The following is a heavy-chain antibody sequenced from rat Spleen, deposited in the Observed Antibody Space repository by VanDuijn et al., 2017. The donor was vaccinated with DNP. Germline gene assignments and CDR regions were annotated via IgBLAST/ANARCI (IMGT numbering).Heavy chain of an antibody. Sequence: EVQLVESGGDLVQPGKSLKLSCVASGFTFSYYWMTWIRQVPGKGLEWVASITSGRGVTSYPDSVKGRFTISRDDATDTLYLQMNSLRSEDTATYYCARANYGGYWDYWGQGVMVTVSS. CDR3: ARANYGGYWDY. V-gene: IGHV5-31*01. CDR1: GFTFSYYW. CDR2: ITSGRGVT. J-gene: IGHJ2*01. D-gene: IGHD1-11*01.